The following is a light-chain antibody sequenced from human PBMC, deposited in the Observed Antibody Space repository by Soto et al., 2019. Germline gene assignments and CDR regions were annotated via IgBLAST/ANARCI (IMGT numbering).Light chain of an antibody. J-gene: IGKJ4*01. CDR2: DAS. CDR1: QSISSW. V-gene: IGKV1-5*01. Sequence: DIQMTQSPSTLSASVGDRVTITCRASQSISSWLTWYQQKPGKAPKVLIYDASSLGSGVPSRFSGSGSGTKFTLTISSLQPDDFATYYCQQYNSFPRTFGGGTKVDIK. CDR3: QQYNSFPRT.